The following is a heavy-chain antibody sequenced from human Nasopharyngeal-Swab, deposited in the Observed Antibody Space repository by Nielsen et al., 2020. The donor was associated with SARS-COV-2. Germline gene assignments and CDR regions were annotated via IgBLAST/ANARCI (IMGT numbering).Heavy chain of an antibody. V-gene: IGHV3-21*06. J-gene: IGHJ4*02. CDR3: LRGIGGLQATDREF. Sequence: GESLKISCAASGFSFNTYTFNWVRQAPGKGLEWVSFIHTGSNDILYAESVKGRFSISRDDAQSSLHLQMNRLRVEDTAVYYCLRGIGGLQATDREFWGQGTLVTVSS. CDR1: GFSFNTYT. D-gene: IGHD3-16*01. CDR2: IHTGSNDI.